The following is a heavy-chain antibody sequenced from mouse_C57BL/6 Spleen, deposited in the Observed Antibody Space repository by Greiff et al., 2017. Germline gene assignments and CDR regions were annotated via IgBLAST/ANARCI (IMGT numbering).Heavy chain of an antibody. Sequence: QVQLQQSGAELARPGASVKLSCKASGYTFTSYGISWVKQRPGQGLEWIGEIYPRSGNTYYNEKFKGKATLTADKSSSTAYMELRSLTSEDSAVYFCARGSYYGSSPYYFDYWGQGTTLTVSS. CDR2: IYPRSGNT. CDR1: GYTFTSYG. CDR3: ARGSYYGSSPYYFDY. J-gene: IGHJ2*01. D-gene: IGHD1-1*01. V-gene: IGHV1-81*01.